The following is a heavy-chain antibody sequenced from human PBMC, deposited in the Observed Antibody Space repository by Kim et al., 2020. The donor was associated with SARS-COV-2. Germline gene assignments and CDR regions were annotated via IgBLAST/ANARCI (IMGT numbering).Heavy chain of an antibody. CDR3: ARYGVYCSGGSCSSAGFDP. J-gene: IGHJ5*02. Sequence: SETLSLTCSVSGGSITSSSYYWGWIRQPPGKGLEWIGSIYYSGSTYYNPSLKSRVTISVDTSKNQFSLKLRSVTAADTAVYYCARYGVYCSGGSCSSAGFDPWGQGTLVTVSS. D-gene: IGHD2-15*01. CDR2: IYYSGST. CDR1: GGSITSSSYY. V-gene: IGHV4-39*01.